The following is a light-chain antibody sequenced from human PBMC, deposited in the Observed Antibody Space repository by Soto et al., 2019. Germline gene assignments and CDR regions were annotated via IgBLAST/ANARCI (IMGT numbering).Light chain of an antibody. CDR1: QSISSW. J-gene: IGKJ1*01. V-gene: IGKV1-5*03. CDR2: KAS. CDR3: QQYNSYSCT. Sequence: DIQMTQSHSTLSASVGDRVTITCRASQSISSWLAWYQQKPGKAPKLLIYKASSLESGVPSRFSGSGSGTEFTLTLSSLQPDDFATYYCQQYNSYSCTFGQGTKVEIK.